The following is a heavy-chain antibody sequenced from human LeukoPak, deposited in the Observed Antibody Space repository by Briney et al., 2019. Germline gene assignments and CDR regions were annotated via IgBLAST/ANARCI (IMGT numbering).Heavy chain of an antibody. CDR3: ARLSNYGSGSYYSGGFYYMDV. CDR1: GHSITSGYY. CDR2: ISHSGSA. D-gene: IGHD3-10*01. Sequence: SETLSLTCAVSGHSITSGYYWGWIRQSPGKGLEWIASISHSGSATSNPSLKSRVDILLEMSKNQFSLELRSVTAADTAIYYCARLSNYGSGSYYSGGFYYMDVWGKGTTVTVSS. V-gene: IGHV4-38-2*01. J-gene: IGHJ6*03.